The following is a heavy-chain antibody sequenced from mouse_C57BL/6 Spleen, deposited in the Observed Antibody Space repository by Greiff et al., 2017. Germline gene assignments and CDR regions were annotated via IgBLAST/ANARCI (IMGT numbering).Heavy chain of an antibody. D-gene: IGHD1-1*01. V-gene: IGHV1-82*01. Sequence: QVQLQQSGPELVKPGASVKISCKASGYAFSSSWMNWVKQRPGQGLEWIGRIYPGDGDTNYNGKFKGKATLTADKSSSTAYMQLSSLTSEDSAVYCCARGNYYGSSPGYWGQGTTLTVSS. CDR1: GYAFSSSW. J-gene: IGHJ2*01. CDR2: IYPGDGDT. CDR3: ARGNYYGSSPGY.